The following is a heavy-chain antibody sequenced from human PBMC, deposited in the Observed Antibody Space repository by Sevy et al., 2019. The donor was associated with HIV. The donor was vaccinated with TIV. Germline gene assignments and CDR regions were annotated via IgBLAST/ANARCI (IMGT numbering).Heavy chain of an antibody. V-gene: IGHV3-7*01. CDR3: ARAGGWGNINHSNQILDI. Sequence: GGSLRLSCAASEFIFTGYWMNWDRQAPGKGLEWVANIDQDGSDKRYVDSVRGRFTISRDNANNFLYLQMSSLRADDTAVYYCARAGGWGNINHSNQILDIWGHGTKVTVSS. J-gene: IGHJ3*02. CDR1: EFIFTGYW. D-gene: IGHD3-16*01. CDR2: IDQDGSDK.